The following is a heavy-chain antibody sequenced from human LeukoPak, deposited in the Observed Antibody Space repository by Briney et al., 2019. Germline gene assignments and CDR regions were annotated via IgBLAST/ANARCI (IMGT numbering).Heavy chain of an antibody. V-gene: IGHV4-39*01. CDR1: GGSISSSSYY. D-gene: IGHD2-15*01. CDR2: IYYSGST. Sequence: SETLSLTCTVSGGSISSSSYYWGWIRQPPGKGLEWIGSIYYSGSTYYNPSLKSRVTISVDTSKNQFSLKLSSVTAADTAVYYCARHSRHCSGGSCYPYDYWGQGTLVTVSS. J-gene: IGHJ4*02. CDR3: ARHSRHCSGGSCYPYDY.